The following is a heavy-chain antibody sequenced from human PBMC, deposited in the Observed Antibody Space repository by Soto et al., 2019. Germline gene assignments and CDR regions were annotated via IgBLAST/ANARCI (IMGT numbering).Heavy chain of an antibody. D-gene: IGHD1-26*01. CDR2: ISRTRDYI. J-gene: IGHJ4*02. V-gene: IGHV3-21*06. CDR1: GFTFSAYT. CDR3: ARPFIVGGSTLGY. Sequence: GGSLRLSCAASGFTFSAYTMYWVRQPPGKRLEWVASISRTRDYIYYADSVKGRFTISRDNADNSLYLQMNTLRAEDTAVYYCARPFIVGGSTLGYWGQGALVTVSS.